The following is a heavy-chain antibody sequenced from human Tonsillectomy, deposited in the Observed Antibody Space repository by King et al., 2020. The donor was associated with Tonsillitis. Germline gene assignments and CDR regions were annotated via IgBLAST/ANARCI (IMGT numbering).Heavy chain of an antibody. CDR1: GFTFSSYA. Sequence: VQLVESGGDLVQPGGSLRLSCSASGFTFSSYAMHWVRQAPGKGLEYVSTISSNGGSTYSADSVKGRFTISRDNSKKTVFLQMSSLRAEDTAVYYCVKDTRTLNTGVGAFDIWGQGTMVTVSS. J-gene: IGHJ3*02. CDR3: VKDTRTLNTGVGAFDI. V-gene: IGHV3-64D*06. CDR2: ISSNGGST. D-gene: IGHD4-17*01.